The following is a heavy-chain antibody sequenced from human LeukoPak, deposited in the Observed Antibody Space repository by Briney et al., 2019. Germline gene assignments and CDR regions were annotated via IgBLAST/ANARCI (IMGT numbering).Heavy chain of an antibody. CDR2: ITTGGPNT. CDR3: AKDGGLWVSAHWGDS. V-gene: IGHV3-23*01. Sequence: GGSLRLSCAASGFNFNNYWMSWLRQAPGKGLKWVSTITTGGPNTYYADSVKGRFTVSRDDSKNTLYLQMNSLRAEDTAVYYCAKDGGLWVSAHWGDSWGRGTLVTVSS. D-gene: IGHD7-27*01. CDR1: GFNFNNYW. J-gene: IGHJ4*02.